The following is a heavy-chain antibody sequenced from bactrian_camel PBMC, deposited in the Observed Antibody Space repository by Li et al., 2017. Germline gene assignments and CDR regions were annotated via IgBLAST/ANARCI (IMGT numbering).Heavy chain of an antibody. CDR2: IYSDRQVT. V-gene: IGHV3-2*01. CDR3: AAALYRGDDLEADFGC. Sequence: HVQLVESGGGLVQPGGSLRLSCAASGFTFSSYGMSWVRQVPGKGLEWVSTIYSDRQVTNYADSVKGRFTILRDNDKATVYLQMSSLKSEDTAVYYCAAALYRGDDLEADFGCWGQGTQVTVS. J-gene: IGHJ6*01. D-gene: IGHD4*01. CDR1: GFTFSSYG.